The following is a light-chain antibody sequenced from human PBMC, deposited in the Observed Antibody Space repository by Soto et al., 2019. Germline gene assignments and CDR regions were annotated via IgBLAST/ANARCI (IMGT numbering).Light chain of an antibody. V-gene: IGKV1-39*01. CDR3: QQSYRNPRT. CDR1: QSISNF. CDR2: AAS. Sequence: DIQMTQSPSSLSASAGDRVTIFCRASQSISNFLHWYQQKPGKAPKLLIYAASKLESGVPSRFGGSGSGTEFSPTISSLQPEDFATYYCQQSYRNPRTFGLGTKVDIK. J-gene: IGKJ1*01.